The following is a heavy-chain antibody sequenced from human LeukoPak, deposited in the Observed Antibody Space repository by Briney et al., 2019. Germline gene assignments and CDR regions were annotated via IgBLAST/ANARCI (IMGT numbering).Heavy chain of an antibody. CDR2: IYYSGST. V-gene: IGHV4-59*01. D-gene: IGHD2-2*01. Sequence: SETPSLTCTVSSGSIGRYYWNWIRQPPGKGLEWIGYIYYSGSTYYNPSLKSRVTISVDTSKNQFSLKLSSVTAADTAVYYCARERSCSSNSCPHDAFDIWGQGTMVTVSS. CDR1: SGSIGRYY. CDR3: ARERSCSSNSCPHDAFDI. J-gene: IGHJ3*02.